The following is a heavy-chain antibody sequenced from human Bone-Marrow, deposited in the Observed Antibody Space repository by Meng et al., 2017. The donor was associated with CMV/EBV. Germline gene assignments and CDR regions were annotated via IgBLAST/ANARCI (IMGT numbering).Heavy chain of an antibody. CDR1: GFTFSSYW. J-gene: IGHJ4*02. CDR2: INSDGSST. Sequence: SGAAAGFTFSSYWMHWVRQVPGKGLVWVSRINSDGSSTNYADSVRGRFTISRDNAEDTLFLQMNSLRAEDTAVYFCARGPNRNYYDYWGQGTLVTVSS. V-gene: IGHV3-74*01. CDR3: ARGPNRNYYDY. D-gene: IGHD3-16*01.